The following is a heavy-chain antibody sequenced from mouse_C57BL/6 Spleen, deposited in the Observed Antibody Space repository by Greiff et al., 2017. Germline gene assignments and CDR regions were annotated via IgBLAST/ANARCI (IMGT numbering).Heavy chain of an antibody. CDR3: ARDLGTGTRFAY. V-gene: IGHV5-4*01. CDR1: VFTFSSYA. J-gene: IGHJ3*01. D-gene: IGHD4-1*01. CDR2: ISDGGSYT. Sequence: EVQLQESGGGLVKPGGSLKLSCAASVFTFSSYAMSWVRQTPEKRLEWVATISDGGSYTYYPDNVKGRFTISRDNAKNNLYLQMSHLKSEDTAMYYCARDLGTGTRFAYGGQGTLVTVSA.